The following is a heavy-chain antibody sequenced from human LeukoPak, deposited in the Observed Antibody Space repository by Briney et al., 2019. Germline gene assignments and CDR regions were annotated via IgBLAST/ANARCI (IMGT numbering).Heavy chain of an antibody. CDR1: GHTFSSYA. CDR3: ARTTYCSSTSCYAGFDY. CDR2: INAGNGNT. Sequence: ASVKVSCKASGHTFSSYAMHWVRQAPGQRLEWMGWINAGNGNTKYSQKFQGRVTMTRDTSASTAYMELSSLRSEDTALYYCARTTYCSSTSCYAGFDYWGQGTLVTVSS. J-gene: IGHJ4*02. D-gene: IGHD2-2*01. V-gene: IGHV1-3*01.